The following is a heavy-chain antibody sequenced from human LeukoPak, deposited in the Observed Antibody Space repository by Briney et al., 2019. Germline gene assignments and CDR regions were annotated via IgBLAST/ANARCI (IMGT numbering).Heavy chain of an antibody. CDR1: GGTFSSYA. J-gene: IGHJ6*02. CDR3: ARGTSVRYYYYGMDV. V-gene: IGHV1-69*04. Sequence: ASVKVSCKASGGTFSSYAISWVRQAPGQGLEWMGRIIPILGIANYAQKFQGRVTITADKSTSTAYMELSSLRSEDTAAYYCARGTSVRYYYYGMDVWGQGTTVTVSS. D-gene: IGHD2-2*01. CDR2: IIPILGIA.